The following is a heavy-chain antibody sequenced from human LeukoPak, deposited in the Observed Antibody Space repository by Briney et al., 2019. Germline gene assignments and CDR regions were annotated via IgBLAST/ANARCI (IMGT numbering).Heavy chain of an antibody. CDR2: INHSGST. D-gene: IGHD3-3*02. J-gene: IGHJ3*02. CDR3: ARRVSRRRAFDI. V-gene: IGHV4-34*01. CDR1: GGPFSGYY. Sequence: SETLSLTCAVYGGPFSGYYWSWIRQPPGKGLEWIGEINHSGSTNYNPSLKSRVTISVDTSKNQFSLKLSSVTAADTAAYYCARRVSRRRAFDIWGQGTMVTVSS.